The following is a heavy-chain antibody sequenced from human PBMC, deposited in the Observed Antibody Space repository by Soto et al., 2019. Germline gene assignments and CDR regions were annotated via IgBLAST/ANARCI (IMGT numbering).Heavy chain of an antibody. D-gene: IGHD3-22*01. CDR1: GGSISSYY. CDR3: ARSPDSSGYYPRRYYYGMDV. J-gene: IGHJ6*02. Sequence: SETLSLTCTVSGGSISSYYWSWIRQPPGKRREWIVEIYHSGSTNYNPSLKSRVTISVDKSKNQFSLKLSSVTAADTAVYYCARSPDSSGYYPRRYYYGMDVWGQGTTVTVSS. V-gene: IGHV4-59*12. CDR2: IYHSGST.